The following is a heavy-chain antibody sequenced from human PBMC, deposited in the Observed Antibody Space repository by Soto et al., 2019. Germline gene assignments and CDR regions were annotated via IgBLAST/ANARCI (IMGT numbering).Heavy chain of an antibody. CDR3: ARVRRKPIFGVFIIPYYFDY. CDR2: IYYSGGT. Sequence: SETLSLTCTVSGGSISSGDYYWSWIRQPPGKGLAWIGYIYYSGGTYYNPSLKSRVTISVDTSKNQFSLKLSSVTAADTAVYYCARVRRKPIFGVFIIPYYFDYWGQGTLVTVSS. V-gene: IGHV4-30-4*01. CDR1: GGSISSGDYY. J-gene: IGHJ4*02. D-gene: IGHD3-3*01.